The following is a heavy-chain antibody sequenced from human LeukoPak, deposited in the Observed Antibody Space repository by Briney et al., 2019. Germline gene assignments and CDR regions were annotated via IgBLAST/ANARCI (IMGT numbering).Heavy chain of an antibody. CDR1: GGSISSSNW. CDR3: ARGRREGGYVRRDWFDP. V-gene: IGHV4-4*02. D-gene: IGHD5-12*01. CDR2: INHSGST. Sequence: SETLSLTCAVTGGSISSSNWWSWVRQPPGKGLEWIGEINHSGSTNYNPSLKSRVTISVDTSKNQFSLKLSSVTAADTAVYYCARGRREGGYVRRDWFDPWGQGTLVSVSS. J-gene: IGHJ5*02.